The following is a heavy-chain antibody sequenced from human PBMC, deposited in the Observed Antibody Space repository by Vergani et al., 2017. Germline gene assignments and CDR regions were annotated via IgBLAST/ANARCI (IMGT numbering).Heavy chain of an antibody. CDR2: IYYSGST. CDR1: GGSISNYY. D-gene: IGHD1-26*01. J-gene: IGHJ6*02. V-gene: IGHV4-59*01. CDR3: ARAYNGSYSADYYYYYGMDV. Sequence: QVQLQESGPGLVKPSETLSLTCTVSGGSISNYYWSWIRQPAGKGLEWIGYIYYSGSTNYNPSLKSRVTISVDTSKNQFSLKLSSVTAADTAVYYCARAYNGSYSADYYYYYGMDVWGQGTTVTVSS.